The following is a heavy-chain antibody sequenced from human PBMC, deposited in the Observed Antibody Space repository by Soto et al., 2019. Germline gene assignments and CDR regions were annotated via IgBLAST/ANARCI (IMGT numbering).Heavy chain of an antibody. J-gene: IGHJ6*02. D-gene: IGHD6-13*01. V-gene: IGHV4-4*02. CDR2: IYHSGST. Sequence: SETLSLTCAVSGGSISSSNWWSWVRQPPGKGLEWIGEIYHSGSTNYNPSLKSRVTISVDKSKNQFSLYLQMNSLRAEDTAVYYCARDPGSAATKLYYYYYGMDVWGQGTTVTVSS. CDR1: GGSISSSNW. CDR3: ARDPGSAATKLYYYYYGMDV.